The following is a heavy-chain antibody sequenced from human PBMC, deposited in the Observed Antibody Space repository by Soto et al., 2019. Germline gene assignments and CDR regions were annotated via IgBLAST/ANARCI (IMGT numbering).Heavy chain of an antibody. Sequence: PGGSLRLSCAASGFTFSSYSMNWVRQAPGKGLEWVSSISSSSSYIYYADSVKGRFTISRDNAKNSLYLQMNSLRAEDTAVYYCARDGCSSTSCYVRYYYYYYGMDVRGQGTTVTVSS. CDR1: GFTFSSYS. CDR2: ISSSSSYI. CDR3: ARDGCSSTSCYVRYYYYYYGMDV. D-gene: IGHD2-2*01. J-gene: IGHJ6*02. V-gene: IGHV3-21*01.